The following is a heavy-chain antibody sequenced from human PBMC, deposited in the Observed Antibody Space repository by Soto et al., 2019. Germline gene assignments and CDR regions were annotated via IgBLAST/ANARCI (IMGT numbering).Heavy chain of an antibody. CDR3: ARHTPAISISDH. V-gene: IGHV4-39*01. D-gene: IGHD2-15*01. J-gene: IGHJ4*02. CDR1: GRSISSSSYY. Sequence: QLQLQESGPGLVKPSETLSLTCTVSGRSISSSSYYWGGIRQPPGKGLEWIGSIYYSGSTYYNPSLKSRVTISVDTSKNQFSLKLSSATAADTAVYYCARHTPAISISDHWGQGTLVTVSS. CDR2: IYYSGST.